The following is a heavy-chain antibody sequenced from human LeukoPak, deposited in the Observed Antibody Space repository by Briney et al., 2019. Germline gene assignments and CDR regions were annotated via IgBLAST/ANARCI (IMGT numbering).Heavy chain of an antibody. CDR1: GGSISTFY. Sequence: SETLSLTCTVSGGSISTFYWSWIRQPAGKGLEWIGRIYTSGSTNYNPSLKSRVTISVDTSKNQFSLKLSSVTAADTAVYYCARGKRGDYYYYMDVWGKGTTVTISS. CDR2: IYTSGST. J-gene: IGHJ6*03. V-gene: IGHV4-4*07. CDR3: ARGKRGDYYYYMDV.